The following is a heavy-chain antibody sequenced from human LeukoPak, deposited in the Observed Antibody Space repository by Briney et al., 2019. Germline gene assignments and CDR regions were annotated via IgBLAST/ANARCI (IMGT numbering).Heavy chain of an antibody. Sequence: GGSLRLSCAASGFTFRTFWMSWVRQAPGKGLEWVSDIYSDALGGITNYADSVKGRFTISRDNSQNTLYLQMNSLRAEDTAIYYCAREIGGGLHYFDNWGQGTLVTVSS. D-gene: IGHD3-16*01. CDR2: IYSDALGGIT. CDR1: GFTFRTFW. CDR3: AREIGGGLHYFDN. J-gene: IGHJ4*02. V-gene: IGHV3-23*01.